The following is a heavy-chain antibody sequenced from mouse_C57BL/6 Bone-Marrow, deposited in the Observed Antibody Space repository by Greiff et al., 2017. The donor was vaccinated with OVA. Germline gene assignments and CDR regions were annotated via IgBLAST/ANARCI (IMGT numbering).Heavy chain of an antibody. CDR1: GFTFSDYY. D-gene: IGHD1-1*01. J-gene: IGHJ3*01. CDR3: ARHRDTTGFAY. V-gene: IGHV5-12*01. CDR2: ISNGGGST. Sequence: EVQLVESGGGLVQPGGSLKLSCAASGFTFSDYYMYWVRQTPEKRLEWVAYISNGGGSTYYPDTVKGRFTISRDNAKNTLYLQMSRLKSEDTAMYYCARHRDTTGFAYWGQGTLVTVSA.